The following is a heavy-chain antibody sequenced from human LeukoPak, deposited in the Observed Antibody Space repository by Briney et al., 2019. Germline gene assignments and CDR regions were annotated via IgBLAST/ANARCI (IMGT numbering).Heavy chain of an antibody. CDR2: IYYSGST. V-gene: IGHV4-39*01. CDR3: ALTTVTTPDFDY. J-gene: IGHJ4*02. Sequence: SETLSLTCTVSGGSISSSSYYWGWIRQPPGKGLEWIGSIYYSGSTYYNPSLKSRVTISVDTSKNQFSLKLSSVTAADTAVYYCALTTVTTPDFDYWGQGTLVTVSS. CDR1: GGSISSSSYY. D-gene: IGHD4-17*01.